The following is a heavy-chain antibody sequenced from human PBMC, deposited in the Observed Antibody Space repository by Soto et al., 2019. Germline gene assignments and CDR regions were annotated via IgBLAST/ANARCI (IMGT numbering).Heavy chain of an antibody. CDR3: ARDLTYSSSCIDY. J-gene: IGHJ4*02. CDR1: GFTFSSYG. D-gene: IGHD6-6*01. Sequence: QVQLVESGGGVVQPGRSLRLSCAASGFTFSSYGMHWVRQAPGKGLEWVAVIWYDGSNKYYADSVKGRFTISRDNSKNTMYLQMNSLRAEDTAVYYCARDLTYSSSCIDYWGQGTLVTVSS. V-gene: IGHV3-33*01. CDR2: IWYDGSNK.